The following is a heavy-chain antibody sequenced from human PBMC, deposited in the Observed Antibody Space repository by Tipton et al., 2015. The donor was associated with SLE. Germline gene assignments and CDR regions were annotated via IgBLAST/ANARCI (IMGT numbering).Heavy chain of an antibody. V-gene: IGHV4-59*11. Sequence: TLSLTCTVSGGSISNHYWSWIRQPPGKGLEWIGEIYHSGSTNYNPSLKSRVTILVDKSKNQFSLNLTSVTAADTAVYYCARERNSFDYWGQGILVAVSS. CDR1: GGSISNHY. J-gene: IGHJ4*02. CDR2: IYHSGST. CDR3: ARERNSFDY.